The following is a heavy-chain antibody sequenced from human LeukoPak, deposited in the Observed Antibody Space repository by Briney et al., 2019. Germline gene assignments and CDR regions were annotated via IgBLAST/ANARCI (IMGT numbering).Heavy chain of an antibody. V-gene: IGHV4-61*02. J-gene: IGHJ4*02. CDR3: ARLAWGRLDY. CDR1: GGSISSGSYY. Sequence: SQTLSLTCTVSGGSISSGSYYWSWIRQPAGKGLEWIGRIYTSGSTNYNPSLKSRVTMSVDTSKNQFSLKLSSVTAADTAVYYCARLAWGRLDYWGQGTLVTVSS. D-gene: IGHD7-27*01. CDR2: IYTSGST.